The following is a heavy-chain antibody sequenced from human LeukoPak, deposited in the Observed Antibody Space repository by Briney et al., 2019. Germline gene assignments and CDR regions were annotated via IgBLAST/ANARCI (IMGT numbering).Heavy chain of an antibody. D-gene: IGHD2-15*01. CDR3: ARVGANGYCSGGSCYHFDY. J-gene: IGHJ4*02. CDR1: GGSISGYY. Sequence: SETLSLTCSVSGGSISGYYWSWIRQPPGKGLEWIGYIYYSGYTSYNPPLKSRVTISVDTSKNQFSLKLSSVTAADTAVYYCARVGANGYCSGGSCYHFDYWGQGTLVTVSS. CDR2: IYYSGYT. V-gene: IGHV4-59*01.